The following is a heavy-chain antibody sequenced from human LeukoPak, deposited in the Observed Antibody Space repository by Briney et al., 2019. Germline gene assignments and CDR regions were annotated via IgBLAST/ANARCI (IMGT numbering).Heavy chain of an antibody. CDR1: GYTFTGYH. CDR2: INPNSGDT. J-gene: IGHJ4*02. V-gene: IGHV1-2*02. CDR3: ARDLVGPSGY. Sequence: GASVKVSCKASGYTFTGYHMHWVRQAPGQGLEWMGWINPNSGDTNSAQKFQGRVTMTRDTSITTAYMELSRLRSDDTAVYYCARDLVGPSGYWGQGTLVTVSS. D-gene: IGHD1-26*01.